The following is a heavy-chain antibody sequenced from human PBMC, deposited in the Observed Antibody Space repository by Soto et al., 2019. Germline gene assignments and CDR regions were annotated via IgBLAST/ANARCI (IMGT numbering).Heavy chain of an antibody. J-gene: IGHJ4*02. CDR1: GGSINNYY. Sequence: KPSETLSLTCSVSGGSINNYYWSWIRQPAGKGLEYIGRIYSSGGINYNPSLKSRVTMSVDTSKNQFSLKVRSVTAADTAVYYCARQTTYSSSWHDCWGQGTLVTVSS. D-gene: IGHD6-13*01. CDR3: ARQTTYSSSWHDC. CDR2: IYSSGGI. V-gene: IGHV4-4*07.